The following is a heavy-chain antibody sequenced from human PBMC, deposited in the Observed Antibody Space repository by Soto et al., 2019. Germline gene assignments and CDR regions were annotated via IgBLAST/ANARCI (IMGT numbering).Heavy chain of an antibody. CDR3: AKDGGSSYYYYMDV. CDR1: GFTFSSYT. CDR2: IGSSGGNT. D-gene: IGHD2-15*01. Sequence: EVQLLESGGGLVQPGGSLRLSCAASGFTFSSYTMTWVRQAPGKGLEWVAAIGSSGGNTDYADSVKGRFTISRDNSKNTLDLQMSSLRVEDTAVYYCAKDGGSSYYYYMDVWGKGTTLTVSS. V-gene: IGHV3-23*01. J-gene: IGHJ6*03.